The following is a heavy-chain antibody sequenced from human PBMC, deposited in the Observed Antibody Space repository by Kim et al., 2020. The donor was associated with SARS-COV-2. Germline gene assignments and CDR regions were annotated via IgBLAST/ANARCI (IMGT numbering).Heavy chain of an antibody. CDR3: ARRDDSSGYYSSNFDY. V-gene: IGHV4-34*01. J-gene: IGHJ4*02. Sequence: SRKSRVTISVDTSKNQFSLKLSSVTAADTAVYYCARRDDSSGYYSSNFDYWGQGTLVTVSS. D-gene: IGHD3-22*01.